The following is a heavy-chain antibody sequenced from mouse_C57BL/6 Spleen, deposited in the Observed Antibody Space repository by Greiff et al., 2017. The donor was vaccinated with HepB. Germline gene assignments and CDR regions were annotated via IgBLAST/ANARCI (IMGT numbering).Heavy chain of an antibody. CDR3: ARVGPIYYDFDY. V-gene: IGHV5-4*01. Sequence: EVHLVESGGGLVKPGGSLKLSCAASGFTFSSYAMSWVRQTPEKRLEWVATISDGGSYTYYPDNVKGRFTISRDNAKNNLYLQMSHLKSEDTAMYYCARVGPIYYDFDYWGQGTTLTVSS. CDR1: GFTFSSYA. CDR2: ISDGGSYT. D-gene: IGHD2-4*01. J-gene: IGHJ2*01.